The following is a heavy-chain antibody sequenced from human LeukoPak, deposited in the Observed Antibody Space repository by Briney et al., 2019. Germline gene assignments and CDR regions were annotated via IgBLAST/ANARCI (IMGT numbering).Heavy chain of an antibody. CDR2: VRPDGREQ. V-gene: IGHV3-7*01. J-gene: IGHJ4*02. CDR3: ARGPSGYHNT. Sequence: QTGGSLRLSCSASGFTFNTYWMSWVRQAPGKGLQWVANVRPDGREQRYVDSVKGRFTISRDNAKNLVYLQMNSLRTDDTGVYYCARGPSGYHNTGGQGTLVTVSS. D-gene: IGHD5-12*01. CDR1: GFTFNTYW.